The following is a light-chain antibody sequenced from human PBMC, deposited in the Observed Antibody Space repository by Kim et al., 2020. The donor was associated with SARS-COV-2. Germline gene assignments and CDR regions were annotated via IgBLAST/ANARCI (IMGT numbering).Light chain of an antibody. CDR2: YDS. Sequence: APGKTARMTCGGNNIGGKGVHWYQHKPGQAPVLVIYYDSDRPSGIPERFSGSNSGNTATLTVSRVEAGDEADYFCQVWDSSSDLWVFGGGTQLTVL. J-gene: IGLJ3*02. CDR3: QVWDSSSDLWV. V-gene: IGLV3-21*04. CDR1: NIGGKG.